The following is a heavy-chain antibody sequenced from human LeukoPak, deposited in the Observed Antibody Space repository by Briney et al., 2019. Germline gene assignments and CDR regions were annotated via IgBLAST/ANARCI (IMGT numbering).Heavy chain of an antibody. CDR1: GGTFSSYA. J-gene: IGHJ3*02. CDR2: INPNSGGT. D-gene: IGHD3-22*01. V-gene: IGHV1-2*04. Sequence: ASVKVSCKASGGTFSSYAISWVRQAPGQGLEWMGWINPNSGGTNYAQKFQGWVTMTRDTSISTAYMELSRLRSDDTAVYYCARGRAITMIVVPPTFDIWGQGTMVTVSS. CDR3: ARGRAITMIVVPPTFDI.